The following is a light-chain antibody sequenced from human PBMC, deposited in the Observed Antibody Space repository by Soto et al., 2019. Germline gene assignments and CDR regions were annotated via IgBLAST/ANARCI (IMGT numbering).Light chain of an antibody. CDR1: QGISSN. V-gene: IGKV1-12*01. CDR3: QQANTCPLT. Sequence: EIQMTQSPSSVSVSVGDRVTITCRASQGISSNSAWYQQKPGQAPKLLIYAASSRPSGIPARFSGSGYGTEFTLTISSLQSEDFAVYYCQQANTCPLTFGGGTRVEI. J-gene: IGKJ4*01. CDR2: AAS.